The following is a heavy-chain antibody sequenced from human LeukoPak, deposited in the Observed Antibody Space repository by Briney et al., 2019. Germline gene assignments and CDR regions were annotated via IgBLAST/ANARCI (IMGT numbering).Heavy chain of an antibody. J-gene: IGHJ4*02. Sequence: GASVKVSCKASGYTFNGYYMHWVRQAPGQGLEWMGWINPNSGGTNYAQKFQGRVTMTRDTSISTSYMELSRLRSDDTAVYYCARAWLRLNPYFDYWGQGTLVTVSS. V-gene: IGHV1-2*02. CDR2: INPNSGGT. CDR1: GYTFNGYY. D-gene: IGHD5-12*01. CDR3: ARAWLRLNPYFDY.